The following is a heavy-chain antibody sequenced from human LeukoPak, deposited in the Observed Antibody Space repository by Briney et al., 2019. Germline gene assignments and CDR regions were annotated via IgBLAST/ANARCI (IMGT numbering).Heavy chain of an antibody. D-gene: IGHD3-22*01. CDR2: ISPGDSDT. CDR1: GYNFTTYR. Sequence: GESLKISCKGSGYNFTTYRIGWVRQMPGKGREWMGVISPGDSDTRYSPSFQGQVTISADKSISTAYLQWSSLKASDTAMYYCARHLDDSSGYYYRTMYYFDYWGQGTLVTVSS. J-gene: IGHJ4*02. CDR3: ARHLDDSSGYYYRTMYYFDY. V-gene: IGHV5-51*01.